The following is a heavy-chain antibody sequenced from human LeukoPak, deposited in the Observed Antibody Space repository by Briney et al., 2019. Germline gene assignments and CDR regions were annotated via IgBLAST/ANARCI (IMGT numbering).Heavy chain of an antibody. D-gene: IGHD5-24*01. Sequence: SETLSLTCTVSGTSISSHYWSWIRQPPGKGLEWIGYIYYSGSTNYNPSLKSRVTISVDTSKNQFSLKLSSVTAADTAVYYCARSYGYNKFDYWGQGTLVTVSS. CDR2: IYYSGST. V-gene: IGHV4-59*08. J-gene: IGHJ4*02. CDR1: GTSISSHY. CDR3: ARSYGYNKFDY.